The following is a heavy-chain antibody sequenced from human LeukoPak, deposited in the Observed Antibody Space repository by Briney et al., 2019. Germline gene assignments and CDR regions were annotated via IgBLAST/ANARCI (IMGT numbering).Heavy chain of an antibody. D-gene: IGHD1-7*01. Sequence: SVKVSCRASGGTFSGNSITWVRQAPGQGLEWMGRFIPILNTTNYAQDFQGRVTLTADKSTSTAYMELMSLGSEDTAVYYCARETRDSNWNSVAYLDHWGQGTLVTVSS. CDR3: ARETRDSNWNSVAYLDH. V-gene: IGHV1-69*08. J-gene: IGHJ4*02. CDR1: GGTFSGNS. CDR2: FIPILNTT.